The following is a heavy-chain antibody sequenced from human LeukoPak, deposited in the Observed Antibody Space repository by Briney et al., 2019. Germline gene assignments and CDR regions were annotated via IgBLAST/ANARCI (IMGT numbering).Heavy chain of an antibody. J-gene: IGHJ3*02. D-gene: IGHD5-24*01. Sequence: SETLSLTCTVSGYSITSNYYWVWIRQPPGKGLEWIGYIYYSGSTNYNPSLKSRVTISVDMSKNQFSLKLSSVTAADTAVYYCARGLLDGYTHPAAFDIWGQGTMVTVSS. V-gene: IGHV4-61*05. CDR2: IYYSGST. CDR3: ARGLLDGYTHPAAFDI. CDR1: GYSITSNYY.